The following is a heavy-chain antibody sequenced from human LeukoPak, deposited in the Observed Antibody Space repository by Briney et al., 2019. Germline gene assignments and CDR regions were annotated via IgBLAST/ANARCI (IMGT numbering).Heavy chain of an antibody. CDR2: IYSSGRT. CDR3: ARYITAGQYYFDY. J-gene: IGHJ4*02. Sequence: SQTLSLTCTVSGDSISSGSYYWSWIRQPAGEGLEWIGRIYSSGRTHYSPSLKSRVAISVNTSKNRFSLRLSSVTAADTAVYCCARYITAGQYYFDYWGQGTLLTVSS. D-gene: IGHD1-14*01. CDR1: GDSISSGSYY. V-gene: IGHV4-61*02.